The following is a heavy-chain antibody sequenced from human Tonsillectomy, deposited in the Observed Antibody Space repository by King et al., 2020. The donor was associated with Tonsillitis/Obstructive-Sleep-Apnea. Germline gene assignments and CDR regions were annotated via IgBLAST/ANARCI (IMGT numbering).Heavy chain of an antibody. CDR2: IYYSGST. Sequence: QLQESGPGLVKPSETLSLTCTVSGGSISSSSYYWGWIRQPPGQGLEWIGSIYYSGSTYYNPSLKSRVTISVDTSKNQFSLKLSSVTAADTAVYYCAHGRKVDYWGQGTLVTVSS. CDR3: AHGRKVDY. V-gene: IGHV4-39*01. J-gene: IGHJ4*02. D-gene: IGHD1-26*01. CDR1: GGSISSSSYY.